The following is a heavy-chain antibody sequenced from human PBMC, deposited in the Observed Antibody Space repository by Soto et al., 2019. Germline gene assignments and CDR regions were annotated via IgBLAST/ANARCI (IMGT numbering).Heavy chain of an antibody. CDR1: GGTFSSYA. J-gene: IGHJ4*02. V-gene: IGHV1-69*13. CDR2: IIPIFGTA. Sequence: SVKVSCKASGGTFSSYAISLLRQAPVQGLEWMGGIIPIFGTANYAQKFQGRVTITADESTSTAYMELSSLRSEDTAVYYCARERAIPYGSGSLDYWGQGTLVTVSS. D-gene: IGHD3-10*01. CDR3: ARERAIPYGSGSLDY.